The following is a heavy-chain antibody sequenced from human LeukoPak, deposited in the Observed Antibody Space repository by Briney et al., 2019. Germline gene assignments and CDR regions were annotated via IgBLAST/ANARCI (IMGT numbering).Heavy chain of an antibody. CDR1: GFIFDDYS. V-gene: IGHV3-43*02. Sequence: GGPLRLSCAASGFIFDDYSMHWVRQAPGKGLEWVSLISRDGGGTYYPDSVKGRFTISRDNSRSSLFLQMHSLRTEDTAFYYCARAPSSGFLFDYWGQGTLVTVSS. D-gene: IGHD6-6*01. CDR2: ISRDGGGT. J-gene: IGHJ4*02. CDR3: ARAPSSGFLFDY.